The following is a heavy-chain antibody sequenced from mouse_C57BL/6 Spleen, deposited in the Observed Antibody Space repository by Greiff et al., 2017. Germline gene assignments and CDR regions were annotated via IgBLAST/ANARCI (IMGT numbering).Heavy chain of an antibody. CDR1: GYTFTSYG. CDR2: IYHRSGNT. CDR3: ARSEGPDD. V-gene: IGHV1-81*01. J-gene: IGHJ2*01. Sequence: VQLQQSGAELARPGASVKLSCKASGYTFTSYGIRWVKQRTGQGLEWIGEIYHRSGNTYYNEKFKGKATLTEDKDYSKAYMELRSLTSEDSAVYFGARSEGPDDWGQGTTLTVSS. D-gene: IGHD3-3*01.